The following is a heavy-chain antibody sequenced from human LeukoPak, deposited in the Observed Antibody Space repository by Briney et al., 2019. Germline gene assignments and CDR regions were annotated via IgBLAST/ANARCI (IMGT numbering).Heavy chain of an antibody. CDR1: GFTFSSYA. CDR2: ISSSSSYI. CDR3: AREMGGSY. V-gene: IGHV3-21*01. D-gene: IGHD1-26*01. J-gene: IGHJ4*02. Sequence: PGGSLRLSCAASGFTFSSYAMSWVRQAPGKGLEWVSSISSSSSYIYYADSVKGRFTISRDNAKNSLYLQVNSLRAEDTAVYYCAREMGGSYWGQGTLVTVSS.